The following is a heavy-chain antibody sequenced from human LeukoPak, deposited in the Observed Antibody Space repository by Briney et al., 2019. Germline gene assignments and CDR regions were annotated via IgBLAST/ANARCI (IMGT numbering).Heavy chain of an antibody. V-gene: IGHV1-2*02. CDR3: ARDLHSSGWPDYYYYYYMDV. Sequence: ASVKVSCKASGYTFTGYYTHWVRQAPGQGLEWMGWINPNSGGTNYAQKFQGRVTMTRDTSISTAYMELSRLRSDDTAVYYCARDLHSSGWPDYYYYYYMDVWGKGTTVTVSS. CDR2: INPNSGGT. CDR1: GYTFTGYY. D-gene: IGHD6-19*01. J-gene: IGHJ6*03.